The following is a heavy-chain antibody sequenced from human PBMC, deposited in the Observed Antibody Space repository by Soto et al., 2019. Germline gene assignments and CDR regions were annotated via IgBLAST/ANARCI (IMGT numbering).Heavy chain of an antibody. CDR2: IYHSGST. V-gene: IGHV4-38-2*02. Sequence: LSETLSLTCAVSGYSISSGYYWGWIRQPPGKGLEWIGSIYHSGSTYYNPSLKSRVTISVDTSKNQFSLKLSSVTAADTAVYYCARDLVSDYGDLIAMDVWGQGTTVTVSS. D-gene: IGHD4-17*01. CDR3: ARDLVSDYGDLIAMDV. CDR1: GYSISSGYY. J-gene: IGHJ6*02.